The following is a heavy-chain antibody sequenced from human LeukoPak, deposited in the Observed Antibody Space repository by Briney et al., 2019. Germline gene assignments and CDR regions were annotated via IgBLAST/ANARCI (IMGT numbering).Heavy chain of an antibody. CDR2: INAGNGNT. V-gene: IGHV1-3*01. J-gene: IGHJ4*02. CDR1: GYTFTSYA. CDR3: ARQLNYYDSSGYSNKGFDY. D-gene: IGHD3-22*01. Sequence: ASVKVSCKASGYTFTSYAMHWVRQAPGQRLEWMGWINAGNGNTKYSQKFQGRVTMTRDTSTSTVYMELSSLRSEDTAVYYCARQLNYYDSSGYSNKGFDYWGQGTLVTVSS.